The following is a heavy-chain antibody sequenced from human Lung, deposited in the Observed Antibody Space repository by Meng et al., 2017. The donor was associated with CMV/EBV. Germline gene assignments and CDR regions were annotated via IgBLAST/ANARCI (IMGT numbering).Heavy chain of an antibody. CDR2: INHSGST. CDR3: ARTTYDFWSGIYYYYYYGMDV. CDR1: GGXFSGYY. J-gene: IGHJ6*02. V-gene: IGHV4-34*01. D-gene: IGHD3-3*01. Sequence: SXTXSLXCAVYGGXFSGYYWSWIRQPPGKRLEWIGEINHSGSTNYNPSLKSRVTISVDTSKNQFSLKLSSVTAADTAVYYCARTTYDFWSGIYYYYYYGMDVWXQGTTVTVSS.